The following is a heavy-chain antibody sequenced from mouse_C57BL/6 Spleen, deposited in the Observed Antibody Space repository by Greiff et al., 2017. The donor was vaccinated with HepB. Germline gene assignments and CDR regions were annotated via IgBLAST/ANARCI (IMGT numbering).Heavy chain of an antibody. CDR3: ARHGGYYDYYAMDD. D-gene: IGHD2-3*01. Sequence: QVQLKESGPGLVAPSPSLSITCTVSGFSLTSYGVHWVRQPPGKGLEWLVVIWSDGSTTYNSALKSRLSISKDNSKSQVFLKMNSLQTDDTAMYYCARHGGYYDYYAMDDWGKGTSVTVSS. J-gene: IGHJ4*01. V-gene: IGHV2-6-1*01. CDR1: GFSLTSYG. CDR2: IWSDGST.